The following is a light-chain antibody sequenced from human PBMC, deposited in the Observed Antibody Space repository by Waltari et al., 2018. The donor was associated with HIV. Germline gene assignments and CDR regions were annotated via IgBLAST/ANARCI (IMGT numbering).Light chain of an antibody. V-gene: IGLV2-14*01. CDR3: TTYTAKDSLL. J-gene: IGLJ2*01. Sequence: SALTQPASVSGSPGQPVTISCTGTRYEFDLHNLLSWYQQHPGKAPQLIIFGVNSRPSGISSRFSASKSGDTASLTISGLQSGDEADYYCTTYTAKDSLLIGSGTKLTVL. CDR1: RYEFDLHNL. CDR2: GVN.